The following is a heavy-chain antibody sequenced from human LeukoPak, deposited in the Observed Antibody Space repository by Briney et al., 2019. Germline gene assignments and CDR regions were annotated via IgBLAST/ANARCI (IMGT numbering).Heavy chain of an antibody. V-gene: IGHV3-23*01. CDR2: ISGSGGST. Sequence: PGGSLRLSCAASGFTFSSYAMSWVRQAPGKGLEWVSAISGSGGSTYYADPVKGRFTISRDNSKNTLYLQMNSLRAEDTAVYYCAKMGSGWSPTYYFDYWGQGTLVTVSS. D-gene: IGHD6-19*01. CDR1: GFTFSSYA. J-gene: IGHJ4*02. CDR3: AKMGSGWSPTYYFDY.